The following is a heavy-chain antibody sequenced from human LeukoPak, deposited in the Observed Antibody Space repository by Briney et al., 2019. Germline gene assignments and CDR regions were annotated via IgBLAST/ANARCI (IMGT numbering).Heavy chain of an antibody. Sequence: ASVEVSCKASGYTFTSYGISWVRQAPGQGLEWMGWISAYNGNTNYAQKLQGRVTMTTDTSTSTAYMELRSLRSDDTAVYYCARDIVEWLLLDAFDIWGQGTMVTVSS. CDR3: ARDIVEWLLLDAFDI. CDR2: ISAYNGNT. V-gene: IGHV1-18*01. CDR1: GYTFTSYG. D-gene: IGHD3-3*01. J-gene: IGHJ3*02.